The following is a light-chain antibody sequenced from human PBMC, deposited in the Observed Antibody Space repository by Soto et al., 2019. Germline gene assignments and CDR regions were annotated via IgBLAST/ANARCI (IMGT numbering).Light chain of an antibody. V-gene: IGKV1-12*01. CDR3: QQTTTFPLT. J-gene: IGKJ4*01. CDR2: RAS. Sequence: DIQMTQSPSSVSASVGDRVTITCRASQGITSWLAWYQQKPGKAPKLLIYRASNLQSGVPSRFSGNGSGTDVTLTISGLQTADFATYYCQQTTTFPLTFGGGTKVEIK. CDR1: QGITSW.